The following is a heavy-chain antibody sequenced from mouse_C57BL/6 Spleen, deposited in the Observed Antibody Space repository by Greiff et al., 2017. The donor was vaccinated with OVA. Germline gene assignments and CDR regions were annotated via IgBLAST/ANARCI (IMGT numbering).Heavy chain of an antibody. Sequence: QVQLKQPGVELVRPGSSVKLSCKASGYTFTSYWMHWVKQRPIQGLEWIGNIDPSDSETHYNQKFKDKATLTVDKSSSTAYMQLSSLTSEDSAVYYCARDYYGSSDWYFDVWGTGTTVTVSS. CDR1: GYTFTSYW. J-gene: IGHJ1*03. V-gene: IGHV1-52*01. CDR2: IDPSDSET. D-gene: IGHD1-1*01. CDR3: ARDYYGSSDWYFDV.